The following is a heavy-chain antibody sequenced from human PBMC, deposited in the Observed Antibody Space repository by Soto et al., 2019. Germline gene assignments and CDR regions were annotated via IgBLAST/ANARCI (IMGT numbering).Heavy chain of an antibody. V-gene: IGHV1-69*02. CDR1: GGTFSSYT. CDR2: IIPILGIA. Sequence: SVKVSCKASGGTFSSYTISWVRQAPGQGLEWMGRIIPILGIANYAQKFQGRVTITADKSTSTAYMELSSLRSEDTAVYYCATFWSATDWYFDLWGRGTLVTVSS. J-gene: IGHJ2*01. D-gene: IGHD3-3*01. CDR3: ATFWSATDWYFDL.